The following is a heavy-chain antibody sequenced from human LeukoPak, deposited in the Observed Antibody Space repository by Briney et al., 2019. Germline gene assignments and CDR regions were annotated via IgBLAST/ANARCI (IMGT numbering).Heavy chain of an antibody. J-gene: IGHJ4*02. CDR2: ISGSGGST. V-gene: IGHV3-23*01. D-gene: IGHD5-18*01. Sequence: GGSLRLSCAASGFTFSSYAMSWVRQAPGKGLEWVSAISGSGGSTYYADSVKGRFTISRDNSKNTLYLQMNSLRAEDTAVDYCAKDFGADTAMVTSFDYWGQGTLVTVSS. CDR1: GFTFSSYA. CDR3: AKDFGADTAMVTSFDY.